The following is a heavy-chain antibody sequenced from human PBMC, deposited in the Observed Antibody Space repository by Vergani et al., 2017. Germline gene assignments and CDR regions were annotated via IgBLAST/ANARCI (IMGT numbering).Heavy chain of an antibody. V-gene: IGHV1-69*18. Sequence: QVLLVQSGAEVKKPGASVRVSCKTSGYTFTNYYIHWVRQAPGQGLEWMGRLIPIFGTANYAQKFQGRVTITADESTSTAYMELSSLRSEDTAVYYCARSSWGITMVRGETWGQGTLVTVSS. CDR2: LIPIFGTA. CDR1: GYTFTNYY. J-gene: IGHJ5*02. CDR3: ARSSWGITMVRGET. D-gene: IGHD3-10*01.